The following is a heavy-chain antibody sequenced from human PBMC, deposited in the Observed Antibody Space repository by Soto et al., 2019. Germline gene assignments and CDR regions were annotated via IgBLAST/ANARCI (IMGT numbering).Heavy chain of an antibody. CDR3: ALRNYYGSGSYYPYYYYGMDV. D-gene: IGHD3-10*01. J-gene: IGHJ6*02. V-gene: IGHV1-3*01. CDR1: GYTFTSYA. Sequence: GASVKVSCKASGYTFTSYAMHWVRQAPGQRLELMGWINAGNGNTKYSQKFQGRVTITRDTSASTAYMELSSLRSEDTAVYYCALRNYYGSGSYYPYYYYGMDVWGQGTTVTVYS. CDR2: INAGNGNT.